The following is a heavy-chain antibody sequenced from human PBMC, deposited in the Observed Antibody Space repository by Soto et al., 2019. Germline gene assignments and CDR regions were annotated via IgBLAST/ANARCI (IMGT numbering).Heavy chain of an antibody. CDR3: ARGGYKRYYYYYYGMDV. CDR1: GYTFTSYD. J-gene: IGHJ6*02. V-gene: IGHV1-8*01. Sequence: QVQLVQSGAEVKKPGASVKVSCKASGYTFTSYDINWVRQATGQGLEWMGWMNPNSGNTGYAQKFQGRVTMTRNTSKSTAYMELSSLRSEDTAVYYCARGGYKRYYYYYYGMDVWGQGTTVTVSS. CDR2: MNPNSGNT. D-gene: IGHD6-25*01.